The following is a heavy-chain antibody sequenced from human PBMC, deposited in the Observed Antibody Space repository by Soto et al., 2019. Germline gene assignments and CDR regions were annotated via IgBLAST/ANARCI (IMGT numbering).Heavy chain of an antibody. Sequence: EVQLVESGGGLNQPGGSLRLSCAASGFTVSNNYMSWVRQAPGKGLEWVSVIFSGGATYYADSVKGRFTISRDNSENTLYPQMNSLRAEDTAVYYCARDSRDGYNDYWGQGTLVTVSS. J-gene: IGHJ4*02. CDR2: IFSGGAT. CDR1: GFTVSNNY. CDR3: ARDSRDGYNDY. V-gene: IGHV3-53*01. D-gene: IGHD5-12*01.